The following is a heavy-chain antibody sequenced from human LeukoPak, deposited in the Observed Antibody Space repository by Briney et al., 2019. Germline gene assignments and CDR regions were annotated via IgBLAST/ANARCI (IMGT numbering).Heavy chain of an antibody. CDR2: IRQDGSDK. V-gene: IGHV3-7*01. CDR3: ASYGDYDSGDY. CDR1: GFTFSGYW. J-gene: IGHJ4*02. D-gene: IGHD4-17*01. Sequence: GGSLRLSCAASGFTFSGYWMSWVRQAPGKGLEWVANIRQDGSDKYYVDSVKGRFTISRDNAKNSLFLQMNSLRAEDTAVYYCASYGDYDSGDYWGQGTLVTVSS.